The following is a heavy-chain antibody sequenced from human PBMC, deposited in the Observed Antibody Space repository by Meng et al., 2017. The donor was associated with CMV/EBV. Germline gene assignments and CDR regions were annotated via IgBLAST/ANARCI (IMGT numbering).Heavy chain of an antibody. Sequence: YDINWGRQATGQGLEWMGWMNPNSGNTGYAQKFQGRVTMTRNTSISTAYMELSSLRSEDTAVYYCARGLRYFDWFTNYYYYYGMDVWGQGTTVTVSS. CDR1: YD. CDR3: ARGLRYFDWFTNYYYYYGMDV. J-gene: IGHJ6*02. V-gene: IGHV1-8*01. CDR2: MNPNSGNT. D-gene: IGHD3-9*01.